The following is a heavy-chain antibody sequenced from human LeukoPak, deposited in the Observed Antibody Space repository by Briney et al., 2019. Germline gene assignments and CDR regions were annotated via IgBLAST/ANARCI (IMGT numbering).Heavy chain of an antibody. D-gene: IGHD5-18*01. J-gene: IGHJ4*02. Sequence: GGSLRLSCAASGFTVSSNYMNWVRRAPGKGLEWVSVIYSGGSTYYADSVKGRFTISRDNSKNTLYLQMNSLRAEDTAVYYCARDPIHDYWGQGTLVTVSS. CDR1: GFTVSSNY. V-gene: IGHV3-53*01. CDR3: ARDPIHDY. CDR2: IYSGGST.